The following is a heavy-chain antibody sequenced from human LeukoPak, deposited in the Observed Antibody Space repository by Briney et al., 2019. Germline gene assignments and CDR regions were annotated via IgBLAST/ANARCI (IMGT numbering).Heavy chain of an antibody. J-gene: IGHJ6*03. V-gene: IGHV4-59*11. CDR1: GDSITAHY. Sequence: SETLSLTCTVSGDSITAHYWSWIRRPPGKGLEYIGDVYYTGTTNYNPSLKSRVTMSVDTSKNQFSLRLTSVTAADTAVYYCAREAWVPAAIRRYYYYYMDVWGKGTTVTVSS. CDR3: AREAWVPAAIRRYYYYYMDV. CDR2: VYYTGTT. D-gene: IGHD2-2*02.